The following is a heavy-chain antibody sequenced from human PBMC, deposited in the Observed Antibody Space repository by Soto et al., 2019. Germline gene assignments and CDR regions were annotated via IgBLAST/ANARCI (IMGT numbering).Heavy chain of an antibody. V-gene: IGHV5-51*01. J-gene: IGHJ4*02. CDR2: IYPGDSDT. D-gene: IGHD2-15*01. CDR1: GYSFTSYW. CDR3: ARLDCSGGSCYQYYFDY. Sequence: GEPLKISCKGSGYSFTSYWIGWVRQMPGKGLEWMGIIYPGDSDTRYSPSFQGQVTISADKSISTAYLQWSSLKASDTAMYYCARLDCSGGSCYQYYFDYWGQGTLVTVSS.